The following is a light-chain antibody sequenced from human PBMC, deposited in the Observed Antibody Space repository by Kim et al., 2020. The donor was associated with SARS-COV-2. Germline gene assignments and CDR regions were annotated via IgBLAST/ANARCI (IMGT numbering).Light chain of an antibody. J-gene: IGLJ3*02. V-gene: IGLV1-47*01. Sequence: QAVVTQPPSASGTPGQRVTISCSGINSNYVYWYQRLPGTAPKLLIYRNNHRPSGVPDRFSGSKSDTSASLAISGLRSDDEADYFCAAWDDSLSGRV. CDR3: AAWDDSLSGRV. CDR1: NSNY. CDR2: RNN.